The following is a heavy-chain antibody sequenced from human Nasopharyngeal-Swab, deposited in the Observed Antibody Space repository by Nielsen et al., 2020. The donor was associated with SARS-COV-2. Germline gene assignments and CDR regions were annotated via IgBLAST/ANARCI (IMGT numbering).Heavy chain of an antibody. D-gene: IGHD3-16*01. CDR2: IIPIFGTA. Sequence: SVKVSCKASGGTFSSYAISWVRQAPGQGLEWMGGIIPIFGTANYAQKFQGRVTITADESTSTAYMELSSLRSEDTAVYYCARDTGGPLSPSDAFDIWGQGTMVTFSS. J-gene: IGHJ3*02. V-gene: IGHV1-69*13. CDR1: GGTFSSYA. CDR3: ARDTGGPLSPSDAFDI.